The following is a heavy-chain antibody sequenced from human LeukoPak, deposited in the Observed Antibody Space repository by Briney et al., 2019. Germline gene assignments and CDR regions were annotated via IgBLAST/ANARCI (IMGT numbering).Heavy chain of an antibody. CDR1: GGSISGYY. Sequence: PSETLSLTCTVSGGSISGYYWSWIRQPPGKELEWIGYIYYSGSTNYNPSLRSRVTISVDTSKNQFSLQLSSVTAADTAVYYCTRGTVTTYYSDYWGQGTLVTVSS. CDR3: TRGTVTTYYSDY. J-gene: IGHJ4*02. CDR2: IYYSGST. D-gene: IGHD4-17*01. V-gene: IGHV4-59*01.